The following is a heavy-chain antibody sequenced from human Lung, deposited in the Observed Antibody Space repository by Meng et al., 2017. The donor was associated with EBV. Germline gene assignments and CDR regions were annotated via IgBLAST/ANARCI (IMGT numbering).Heavy chain of an antibody. Sequence: QITLKESGPQLVNPTQALTLTCTFSGFSLSTRGVGVGWIRQPPGKALEWLALIYWDDDKRYSPSLKSRLTITKDTSKNQVVLTMTNMDPVDAATYYCAHIIVARPFDYWGQGTLVTVSS. V-gene: IGHV2-5*02. D-gene: IGHD6-6*01. J-gene: IGHJ4*02. CDR3: AHIIVARPFDY. CDR2: IYWDDDK. CDR1: GFSLSTRGVG.